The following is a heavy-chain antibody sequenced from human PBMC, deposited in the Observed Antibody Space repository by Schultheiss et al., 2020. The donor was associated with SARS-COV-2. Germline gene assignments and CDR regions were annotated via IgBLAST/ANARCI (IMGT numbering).Heavy chain of an antibody. D-gene: IGHD3-3*01. CDR3: ARDRYDFWSGYVSYWYFDL. CDR2: IIPIFGTA. V-gene: IGHV1-69*01. Sequence: VKVSCKASGGTFSSYAISWVRQAPGQGLEWMGGIIPIFGTANYAQKFQGRVTITADESTSTAYMELSSLRSEDTAVYYCARDRYDFWSGYVSYWYFDLWCRGTLVTVSS. J-gene: IGHJ2*01. CDR1: GGTFSSYA.